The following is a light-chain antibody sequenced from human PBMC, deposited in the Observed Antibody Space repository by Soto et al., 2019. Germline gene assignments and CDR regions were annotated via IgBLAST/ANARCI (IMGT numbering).Light chain of an antibody. CDR1: QSVSNNY. J-gene: IGKJ1*01. Sequence: EIVLTQSPGTLSLSPGERATLSCRASQSVSNNYLAWYQQKPGQAPRLLIYGASNRATGIPDRFSGSVSGTGFTLTISRLEPEDFAVYYCQQYGSSGTVGQGTKVDSK. V-gene: IGKV3-20*01. CDR2: GAS. CDR3: QQYGSSGT.